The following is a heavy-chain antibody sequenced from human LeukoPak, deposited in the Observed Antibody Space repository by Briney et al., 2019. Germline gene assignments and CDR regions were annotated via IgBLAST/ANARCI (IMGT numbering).Heavy chain of an antibody. Sequence: SETLSLTCTVSGGSIRSSSYYWGWMRQPPGNGLEWIGSIYYSGSTYYNPSLKSRVTISVDTSKNQFSLKLSSVTAADTAVYYCAREIGITMILDAFDIWGQGTMVTVSS. CDR2: IYYSGST. V-gene: IGHV4-39*07. J-gene: IGHJ3*02. CDR1: GGSIRSSSYY. D-gene: IGHD3-22*01. CDR3: AREIGITMILDAFDI.